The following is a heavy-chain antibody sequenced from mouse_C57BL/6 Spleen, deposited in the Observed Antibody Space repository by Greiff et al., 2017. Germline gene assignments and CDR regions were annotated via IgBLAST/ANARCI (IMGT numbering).Heavy chain of an antibody. J-gene: IGHJ4*01. CDR3: ARRFDWSLTGAGDD. CDR2: IFPGSGST. V-gene: IGHV1-9*01. CDR1: GYTFTGYW. Sequence: VKLLQSGAELMKPGASLKLSCKATGYTFTGYWIEWVKQRPGHGLEWIGEIFPGSGSTNYHEKFKGKATFTADTSSNTAYMQHSRLTTEDSAIYYCARRFDWSLTGAGDDGGQGTSVTVSS. D-gene: IGHD3-3*01.